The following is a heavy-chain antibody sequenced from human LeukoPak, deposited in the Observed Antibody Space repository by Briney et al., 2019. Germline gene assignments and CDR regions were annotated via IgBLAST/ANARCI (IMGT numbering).Heavy chain of an antibody. D-gene: IGHD5-12*01. CDR1: GGTFSSYA. J-gene: IGHJ6*03. Sequence: SVKVSCKASGGTFSSYAISWVRQAPGQGLEWMGGIIPIFGTANYAQKFQGRVTITTGESTSTAYMELSSLRSEDTAVYYCARSLIVATTPPGIYYMDVWGKGTTVTVSS. CDR3: ARSLIVATTPPGIYYMDV. V-gene: IGHV1-69*05. CDR2: IIPIFGTA.